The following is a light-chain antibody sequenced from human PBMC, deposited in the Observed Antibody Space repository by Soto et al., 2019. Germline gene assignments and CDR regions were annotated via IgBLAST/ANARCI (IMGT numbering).Light chain of an antibody. J-gene: IGLJ2*01. CDR2: GNN. V-gene: IGLV1-40*01. CDR1: SSNIGAGYE. CDR3: QSYDSSLSGSVV. Sequence: QLVLTQPPSVSGAPGQRVTISCTGSSSNIGAGYEVHWYQQLPGTAPKVLIYGNNNRPSGVPDQFSGSKSGTSASLAITGLQAEDEADYYCQSYDSSLSGSVVFGGGTKLTVL.